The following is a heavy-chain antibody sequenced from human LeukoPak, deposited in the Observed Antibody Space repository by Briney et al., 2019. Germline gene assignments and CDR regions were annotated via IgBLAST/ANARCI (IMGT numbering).Heavy chain of an antibody. CDR3: ARALSIAAAGTDSSYYYYGMDV. CDR2: INPSGGST. V-gene: IGHV1-46*01. CDR1: GYTFTSYY. J-gene: IGHJ6*02. D-gene: IGHD6-13*01. Sequence: GASVKVSCKASGYTFTSYYMHWVRQAPGQGLEWMGIINPSGGSTSYAQKFQGRVTMTRDTSTSTVYMELSSLRSEDTAVYYCARALSIAAAGTDSSYYYYGMDVWGQGTTVTVSS.